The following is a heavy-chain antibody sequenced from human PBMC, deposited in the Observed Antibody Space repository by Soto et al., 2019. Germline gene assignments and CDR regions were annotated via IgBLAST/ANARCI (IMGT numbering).Heavy chain of an antibody. V-gene: IGHV1-58*01. CDR2: IVVATDTT. D-gene: IGHD3-3*01. CDR3: AADITARMDA. J-gene: IGHJ6*02. CDR1: GFTFRSSA. Sequence: QVQVVQSGPEVKKPGTSVKVTCKTSGFTFRSSAVQWARQARGQRLEWIGWIVVATDTTNYSEKFQERVRLTSDMSRNTAYMELSSLRSDDTAVYYCAADITARMDAWGQGTLVTVSS.